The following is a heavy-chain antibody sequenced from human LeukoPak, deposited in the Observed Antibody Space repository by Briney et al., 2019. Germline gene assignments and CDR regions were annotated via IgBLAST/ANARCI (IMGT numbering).Heavy chain of an antibody. D-gene: IGHD6-19*01. Sequence: PGGSLRFSCAASGFTFSSYWMPWVRQAPGKGLVWVSRINSDGSSTSYADSVKGRFTISRDNAKNTLYLQMNSLRAEDTAVYYCARVRKGQWLVPTHDAFDIWGQGTMVTVSS. J-gene: IGHJ3*02. V-gene: IGHV3-74*01. CDR1: GFTFSSYW. CDR2: INSDGSST. CDR3: ARVRKGQWLVPTHDAFDI.